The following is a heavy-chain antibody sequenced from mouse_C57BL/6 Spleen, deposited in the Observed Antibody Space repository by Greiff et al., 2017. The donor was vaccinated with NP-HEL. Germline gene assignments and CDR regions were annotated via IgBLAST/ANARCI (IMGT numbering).Heavy chain of an antibody. Sequence: EVMLVESGGGLVKPGGSLKLSCAASGFPFSSYAMSWVRQTPEKRLEWVATLSDGGSYTYYPDNVKGRFTISRDNAKNNLYLQMSHLKSEDTAMYYCADYGSSSWFAYWGQGTLVTVSA. CDR3: ADYGSSSWFAY. CDR1: GFPFSSYA. V-gene: IGHV5-4*03. J-gene: IGHJ3*01. CDR2: LSDGGSYT. D-gene: IGHD1-1*01.